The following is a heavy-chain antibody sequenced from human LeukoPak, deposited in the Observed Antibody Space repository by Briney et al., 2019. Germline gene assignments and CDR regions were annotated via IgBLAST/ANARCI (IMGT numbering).Heavy chain of an antibody. Sequence: GGSLRLSCAASGFTFSDYYMSWIRLAPGKGLEWVSYISSRSSYTKYADSVKGRFTISRDNAKNSLHLQMNSLRAEDTAVYYCASSLTPGDGYNSRPFDYWGQGTLVTVSS. CDR2: ISSRSSYT. J-gene: IGHJ4*02. V-gene: IGHV3-11*06. D-gene: IGHD5-24*01. CDR3: ASSLTPGDGYNSRPFDY. CDR1: GFTFSDYY.